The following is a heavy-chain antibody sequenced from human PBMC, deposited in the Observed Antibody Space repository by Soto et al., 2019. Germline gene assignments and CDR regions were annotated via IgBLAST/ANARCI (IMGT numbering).Heavy chain of an antibody. CDR2: IYYSGST. CDR1: GGSISSGGYY. CDR3: ARDKGVGWYFDL. Sequence: SETLSLTCTVSGGSISSGGYYWSRIRQHPGKGLEWIGYIYYSGSTYYNPSLKSRVTISVDTSKNQFSLKLSPVTAADTAVYYCARDKGVGWYFDLWGRGTLVTVSS. V-gene: IGHV4-31*03. J-gene: IGHJ2*01.